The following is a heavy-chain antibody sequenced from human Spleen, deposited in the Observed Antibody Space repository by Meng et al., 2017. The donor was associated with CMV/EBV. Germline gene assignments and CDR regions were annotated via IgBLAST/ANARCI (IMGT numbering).Heavy chain of an antibody. V-gene: IGHV3-23*01. CDR1: GFTFSSYA. D-gene: IGHD2-2*01. CDR3: AKDRCGSASCSLGMDV. J-gene: IGHJ6*02. Sequence: GGSLRLSCAASGFTFSSYAMSWVRQAPGKGLEWVSAISGSGGSTYYADSVKGRFTISRDNSKNTLYLQMNSLRAEDTAVYYCAKDRCGSASCSLGMDVWGQGTTVTVSS. CDR2: ISGSGGST.